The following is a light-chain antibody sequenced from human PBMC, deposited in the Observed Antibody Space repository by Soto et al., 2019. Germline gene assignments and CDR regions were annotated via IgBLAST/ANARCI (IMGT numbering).Light chain of an antibody. J-gene: IGKJ1*01. V-gene: IGKV3-20*01. CDR3: QQYGASPWT. CDR2: GAS. Sequence: EFLLTQSPGTLSFSPGERSTLSCSATQSVTNNYLAWYQQKPGQAPRLIIYGASTRATGIPDRFSGSGSGTDFSLIIGRLEPEDFAVYICQQYGASPWTFGQGTKVDIK. CDR1: QSVTNNY.